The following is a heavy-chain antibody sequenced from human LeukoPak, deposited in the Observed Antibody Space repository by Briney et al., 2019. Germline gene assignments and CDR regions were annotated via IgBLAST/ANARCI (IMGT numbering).Heavy chain of an antibody. Sequence: SETLSLTCTVSGGSISGYYWSWIRQPPGKGLEWIGYIYYSGSTNYNPSLKSRVTISVDTSKSQFSLKLSSVTAADTAVYYCATRYGSECGYYGMDVWGQGTTVTVSS. J-gene: IGHJ6*02. V-gene: IGHV4-59*08. CDR3: ATRYGSECGYYGMDV. CDR2: IYYSGST. D-gene: IGHD3-10*01. CDR1: GGSISGYY.